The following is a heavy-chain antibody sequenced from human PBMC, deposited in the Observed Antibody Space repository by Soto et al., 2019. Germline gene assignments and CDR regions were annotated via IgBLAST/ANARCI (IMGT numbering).Heavy chain of an antibody. Sequence: ESGGGVVQPGRSLRLSCAASGFTFSSYAMHWVRQAPGKGLEWVAVISYDGSNKYYADSVKGRFTISRDNSKNTLYLQMNSLRAEDTAVYYCARGGGQLWYIDYWGQGTLVTVSS. J-gene: IGHJ4*02. D-gene: IGHD5-18*01. CDR3: ARGGGQLWYIDY. CDR1: GFTFSSYA. CDR2: ISYDGSNK. V-gene: IGHV3-30-3*01.